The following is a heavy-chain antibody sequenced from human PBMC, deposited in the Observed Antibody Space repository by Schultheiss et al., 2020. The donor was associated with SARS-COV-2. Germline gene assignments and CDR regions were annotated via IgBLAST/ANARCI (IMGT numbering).Heavy chain of an antibody. D-gene: IGHD1-26*01. J-gene: IGHJ4*02. Sequence: GGSLRLSCAASGFTFSSYAMHWVRQAPGKGLEWVAVIWYDGSNKYYADSVKGRFTISRENAKNSLYLQMNSLRAEDTAVYYCARVQGGSYRGEIDYWGQGTLVTVSS. V-gene: IGHV3-30*01. CDR1: GFTFSSYA. CDR2: IWYDGSNK. CDR3: ARVQGGSYRGEIDY.